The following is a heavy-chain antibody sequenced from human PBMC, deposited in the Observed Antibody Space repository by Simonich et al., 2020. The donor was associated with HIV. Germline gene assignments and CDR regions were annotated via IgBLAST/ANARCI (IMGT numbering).Heavy chain of an antibody. CDR1: GFTFSSYA. CDR2: ISYDGSNK. J-gene: IGHJ4*02. D-gene: IGHD3-16*01. CDR3: ASGGSISSVWADDY. V-gene: IGHV3-30*07. Sequence: QVQLVESGGGVVQPGRSLRLSCAASGFTFSSYAMHWVRQAPGKGREWVAVISYDGSNKYYADSVKGRFTIARDNSKNTLYLQMNSLRAEDTAVYYCASGGSISSVWADDYWGQGTLVTVSS.